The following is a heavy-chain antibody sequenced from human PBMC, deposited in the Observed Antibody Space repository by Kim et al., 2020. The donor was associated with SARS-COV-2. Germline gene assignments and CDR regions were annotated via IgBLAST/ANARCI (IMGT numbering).Heavy chain of an antibody. Sequence: SETLSLTCAVYGGSFSGYYWSWIRQPPGKGLEWIGEINHSGSTNYNPSLKSRVTISVDTSKNQFSLKLSSVTAADTAVYYCARGFGGYFDYWGQGTLVTV. V-gene: IGHV4-34*01. CDR3: ARGFGGYFDY. CDR1: GGSFSGYY. CDR2: INHSGST. D-gene: IGHD3-16*01. J-gene: IGHJ4*02.